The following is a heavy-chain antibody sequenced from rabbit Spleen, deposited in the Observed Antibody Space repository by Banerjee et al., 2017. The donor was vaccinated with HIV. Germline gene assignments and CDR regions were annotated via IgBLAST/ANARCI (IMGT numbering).Heavy chain of an antibody. CDR3: ARDDGSYDYIDGYFNL. CDR1: RFSFSSSDY. J-gene: IGHJ4*01. V-gene: IGHV1S40*01. D-gene: IGHD6-1*01. CDR2: IAGSSSGFT. Sequence: QSLEESGGGLVQPEGSLTLTCKASRFSFSSSDYICWVRQAPGKGLEWISCIAGSSSGFTYSATWATGRFTISKTSSTTVTLQVTSLTAADTATYFCARDDGSYDYIDGYFNLWGQGTLVTVS.